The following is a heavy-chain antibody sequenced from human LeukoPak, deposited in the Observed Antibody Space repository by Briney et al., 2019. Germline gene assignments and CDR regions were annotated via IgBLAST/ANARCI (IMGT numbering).Heavy chain of an antibody. CDR2: IRTNYGGA. J-gene: IGHJ4*02. Sequence: GASMRLSCTTSGFTFGEYAMTWVRQAPGKGLECVGFIRTNYGGAEYAASVKGRFSISRDDSKSIAYLQMNSLKTEDTAVYYCTRWIGTSNLDYWGQGALVTVSS. D-gene: IGHD1-14*01. CDR3: TRWIGTSNLDY. CDR1: GFTFGEYA. V-gene: IGHV3-49*04.